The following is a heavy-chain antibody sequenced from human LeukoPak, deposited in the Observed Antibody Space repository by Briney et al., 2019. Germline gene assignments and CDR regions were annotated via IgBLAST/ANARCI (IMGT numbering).Heavy chain of an antibody. Sequence: GGSLRLSCEASGFNFRNYAMRWVRQSPDKGLEWISMIRSNGDTTHYSDSVRGRFSISRDNSKNTVYLQMNSLRVEDTAVYYCAKGTVITEFDYWGQGTLVTVSS. CDR3: AKGTVITEFDY. CDR2: IRSNGDTT. V-gene: IGHV3-23*01. J-gene: IGHJ4*02. CDR1: GFNFRNYA. D-gene: IGHD3-22*01.